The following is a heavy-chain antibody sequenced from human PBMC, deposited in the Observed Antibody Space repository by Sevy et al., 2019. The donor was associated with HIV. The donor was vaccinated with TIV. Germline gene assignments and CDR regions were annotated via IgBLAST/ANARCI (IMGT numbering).Heavy chain of an antibody. CDR2: IWDDGTNK. CDR1: GFNFSSYA. J-gene: IGHJ4*02. V-gene: IGHV3-33*07. Sequence: GGSLRLSCAASGFNFSSYAMYWVRQPPGKGLEWVAVIWDDGTNKYYADSVKGRFTISRENSANMLYLQMNFLRVDDTAMYYCARDRQSGSSSSDYWGQGILVTVSS. D-gene: IGHD6-6*01. CDR3: ARDRQSGSSSSDY.